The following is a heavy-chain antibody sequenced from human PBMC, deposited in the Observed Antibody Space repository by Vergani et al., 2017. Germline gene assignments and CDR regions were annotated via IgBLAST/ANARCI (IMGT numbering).Heavy chain of an antibody. CDR2: ISYDGSNK. Sequence: QVQLVESGGGVFQPGRSLRLSCAASGFPFSSYGMHWVRQAPGKGLEWVAVISYDGSNKYYADAVKGRFTISRDNSKNTLYLQMNSLRAEDTAVYYCAKDVGSSGYYDAFDIWGQGTMVTVSS. V-gene: IGHV3-30*18. CDR3: AKDVGSSGYYDAFDI. CDR1: GFPFSSYG. D-gene: IGHD3-22*01. J-gene: IGHJ3*02.